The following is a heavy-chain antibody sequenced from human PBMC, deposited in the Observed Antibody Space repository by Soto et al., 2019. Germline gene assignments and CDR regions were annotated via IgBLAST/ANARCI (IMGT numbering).Heavy chain of an antibody. CDR3: ARKLVRRFDY. J-gene: IGHJ4*02. D-gene: IGHD3-10*01. CDR2: INHSGST. V-gene: IGHV4-34*01. Sequence: QVQLQQWGAGLLKPSETLSLTCAVYGGSFSGYYWSWIRQPPGKGLEWIGEINHSGSTNYNPSLKSRVTISVDTSKNQFSLKLSSVTAADTAVYYRARKLVRRFDYWGQGTLVTVSS. CDR1: GGSFSGYY.